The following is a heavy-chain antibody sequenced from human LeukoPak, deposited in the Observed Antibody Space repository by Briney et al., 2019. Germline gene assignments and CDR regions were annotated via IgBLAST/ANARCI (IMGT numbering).Heavy chain of an antibody. CDR2: ICYSGST. V-gene: IGHV4-30-4*01. J-gene: IGHJ4*02. D-gene: IGHD3-22*01. Sequence: SETLSLTCTVSGGSISSGDYYWSWIRQPPGKGLEWIGYICYSGSTYYNPSLKSRVTISVDTSKSQFSLKLSSVTAADTAVYYCARENYDSSGYYSDYWGQGTLVTVSS. CDR3: ARENYDSSGYYSDY. CDR1: GGSISSGDYY.